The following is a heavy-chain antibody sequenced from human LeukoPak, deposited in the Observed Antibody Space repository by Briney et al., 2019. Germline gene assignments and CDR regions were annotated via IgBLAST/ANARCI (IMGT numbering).Heavy chain of an antibody. CDR1: GGSINNSSSDY. V-gene: IGHV4-39*01. CDR3: ARHLEYTTSGKAFDV. CDR2: IYYTGST. Sequence: SETLSLTCTVSGGSINNSSSDYWAWIRQPPGKGLECIGNIYYTGSTYYTSSLKSRVTMSVDTSKNVFSLTLKSLTSADTAVYYCARHLEYTTSGKAFDVWGQGTLVSVSS. D-gene: IGHD3-3*01. J-gene: IGHJ3*01.